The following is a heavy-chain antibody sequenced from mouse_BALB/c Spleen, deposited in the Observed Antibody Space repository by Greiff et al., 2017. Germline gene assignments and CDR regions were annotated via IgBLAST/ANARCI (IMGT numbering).Heavy chain of an antibody. D-gene: IGHD2-2*01. CDR3: ARHRDGYDDAMDY. CDR1: GFAFSSYD. CDR2: ISSGGGST. J-gene: IGHJ4*01. V-gene: IGHV5-12-1*01. Sequence: DVKLVESGGGLVKPGGSLKLSCAASGFAFSSYDMSWVRQTPEKRLEWVAYISSGGGSTYYPDTVKGRFTISRDNAKNTLYLQMSSLKSEDTAMYYCARHRDGYDDAMDYWGQGTSVTVSS.